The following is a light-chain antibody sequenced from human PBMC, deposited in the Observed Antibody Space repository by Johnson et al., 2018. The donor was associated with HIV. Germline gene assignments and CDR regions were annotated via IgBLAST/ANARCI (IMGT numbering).Light chain of an antibody. Sequence: QSVLTQPPSVSAAPGQKVTISCSGSSSNIGNNYVSWYQQLPGTAPKLLIHDNNKRPSGIPDRFSGSKSGTSATLGITGLQTGDEADYYCGTWDSSLSASYVFGTGSKVTV. CDR1: SSNIGNNY. V-gene: IGLV1-51*01. CDR3: GTWDSSLSASYV. J-gene: IGLJ1*01. CDR2: DNN.